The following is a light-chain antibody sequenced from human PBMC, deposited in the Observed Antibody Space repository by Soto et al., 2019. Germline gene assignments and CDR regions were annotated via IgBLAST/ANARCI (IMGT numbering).Light chain of an antibody. CDR3: QRTYSTPYT. CDR2: AAS. Sequence: DIQITHSRSSLSASVGDRVFITCRSSETISNFLNWYQQKPGKAPKLLIYAASSLQSGVPSRFSGRGSGTDFFLTISSLQPEDFATYYCQRTYSTPYTFGQGTKVDIK. CDR1: ETISNF. J-gene: IGKJ2*01. V-gene: IGKV1-39*01.